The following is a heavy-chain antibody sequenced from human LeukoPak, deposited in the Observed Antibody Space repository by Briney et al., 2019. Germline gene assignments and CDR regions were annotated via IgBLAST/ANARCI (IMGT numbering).Heavy chain of an antibody. CDR1: GGTFSSYA. CDR3: ARDNPFRGVVVVPAANYYYYGMDV. Sequence: ASVKVSCKASGGTFSSYAISWVRQAPGQGLEWMGGIIPIFGTANYAQKFQGRVTITADESTSTAYMELSSLRSEDTAVYYCARDNPFRGVVVVPAANYYYYGMDVWGQGTTVTVSS. CDR2: IIPIFGTA. D-gene: IGHD2-2*01. V-gene: IGHV1-69*13. J-gene: IGHJ6*02.